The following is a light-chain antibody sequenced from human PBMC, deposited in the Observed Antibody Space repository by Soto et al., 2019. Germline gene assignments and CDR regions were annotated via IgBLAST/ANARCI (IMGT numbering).Light chain of an antibody. CDR1: SSDVGGYNY. V-gene: IGLV2-14*01. CDR2: EVS. CDR3: SSYTSSSTLGV. Sequence: QSVLTQPASVSGSPGQSITISCTGTSSDVGGYNYVSWYQQHPGNAPKLMISEVSNRPSGISNRFSGSKSANTAFLTISGLQAEDEAAYYCSSYTSSSTLGVFGTGTKLTVL. J-gene: IGLJ1*01.